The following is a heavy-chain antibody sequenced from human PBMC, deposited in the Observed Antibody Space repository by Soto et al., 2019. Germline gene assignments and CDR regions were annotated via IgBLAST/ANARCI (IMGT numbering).Heavy chain of an antibody. CDR3: ARQIAVAGTWTRTRDPYYFDY. Sequence: SVKVSCKASGGTFSSYAISWVRQAPGQGLEWMGGIIPIFGTANYAQKFQGRVTITADESTSTAYMELSSLRSEDTAVYYCARQIAVAGTWTRTRDPYYFDYWGQGTLVTVS. D-gene: IGHD6-19*01. CDR2: IIPIFGTA. CDR1: GGTFSSYA. V-gene: IGHV1-69*13. J-gene: IGHJ4*02.